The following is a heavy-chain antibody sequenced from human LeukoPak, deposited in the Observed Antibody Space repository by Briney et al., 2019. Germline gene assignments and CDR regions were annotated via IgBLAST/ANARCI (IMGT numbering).Heavy chain of an antibody. CDR3: ASAEPRGSNWYPY. CDR1: GGSISSYY. J-gene: IGHJ4*02. CDR2: IYYSGST. Sequence: SETLSLTCTVSGGSISSYYWSWIRQSPGKGLEWIGYIYYSGSTNYNPSLKSRVTISVDTSKNQFSLKLSSVTAADTAVYYCASAEPRGSNWYPYWGQGTLVIVSS. V-gene: IGHV4-59*01. D-gene: IGHD6-13*01.